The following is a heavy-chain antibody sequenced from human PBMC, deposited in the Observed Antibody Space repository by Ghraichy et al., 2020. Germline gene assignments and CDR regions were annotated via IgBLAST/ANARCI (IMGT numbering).Heavy chain of an antibody. Sequence: SETLSLTCAVYGGSFSDHYWTWIRQPPGKGLEWIGEINHRETTNYNPSLKSRVTISVDTSKNQFSLTLSSVTAADTALYYCARGNWEPIDIWGRGTMVTVSS. CDR2: INHRETT. CDR3: ARGNWEPIDI. J-gene: IGHJ3*02. CDR1: GGSFSDHY. V-gene: IGHV4-34*01. D-gene: IGHD1-14*01.